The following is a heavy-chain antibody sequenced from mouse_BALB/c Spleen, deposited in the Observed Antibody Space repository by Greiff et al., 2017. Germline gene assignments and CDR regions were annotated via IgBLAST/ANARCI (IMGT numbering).Heavy chain of an antibody. Sequence: EVQLQQSGPGLVKPSQSLSLTCTVTGYSITSDYAWNWIRQFPGNKLEWMGYISYSGSTSYNPSLKSRISITRDTSKNQFFLQLNSVTTEDTATYYCARGKGYDGHHYYAMDYWGQGTSVTVSS. CDR3: ARGKGYDGHHYYAMDY. J-gene: IGHJ4*01. D-gene: IGHD2-2*01. CDR1: GYSITSDYA. V-gene: IGHV3-2*02. CDR2: ISYSGST.